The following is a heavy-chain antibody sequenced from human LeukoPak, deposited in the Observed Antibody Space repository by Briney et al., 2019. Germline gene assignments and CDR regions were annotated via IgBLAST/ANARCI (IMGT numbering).Heavy chain of an antibody. J-gene: IGHJ3*02. V-gene: IGHV5-51*01. CDR3: ARRGINTAMVSDAFDI. Sequence: GESLKISCKGSGYSFTSYWIGWVRQMPGKGQEWMGIIYPGDSDTRYSPSFQGQVTISADKSISTAYLQWSSLKASDTAMYYCARRGINTAMVSDAFDIWGQGTMVTVSS. CDR1: GYSFTSYW. CDR2: IYPGDSDT. D-gene: IGHD5-18*01.